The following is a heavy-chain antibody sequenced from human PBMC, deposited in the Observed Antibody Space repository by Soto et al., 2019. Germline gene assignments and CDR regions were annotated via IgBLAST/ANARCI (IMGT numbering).Heavy chain of an antibody. Sequence: QVQLQESGPGLVKPSQTLSLTCTVSGVSISSGVYYWSWIRQLPGKGLEWIGYIYYSGNTDYNPSLKGRAIIFVDTSKNEFSLRLSSVTAADTAVYFCARTARGSGSSDLWFAPWGQGTLVTVSS. D-gene: IGHD3-10*01. V-gene: IGHV4-31*03. CDR1: GVSISSGVYY. J-gene: IGHJ5*02. CDR3: ARTARGSGSSDLWFAP. CDR2: IYYSGNT.